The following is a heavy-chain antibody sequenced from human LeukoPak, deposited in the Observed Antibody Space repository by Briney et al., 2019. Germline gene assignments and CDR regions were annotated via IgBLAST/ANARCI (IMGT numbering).Heavy chain of an antibody. V-gene: IGHV2-5*01. D-gene: IGHD3-3*01. CDR3: AHRGDFWSGPEAWDY. CDR2: IYWNDDK. J-gene: IGHJ4*02. Sequence: VSGPTLVKPTQTLTLTCTLSGFSLSTSGVGVGWIRQPPGKALEWLALIYWNDDKLYSPSLKSWLTITEDTSKNQVVLTMTNMDPVDTATYYCAHRGDFWSGPEAWDYWGQGTLVTVSS. CDR1: GFSLSTSGVG.